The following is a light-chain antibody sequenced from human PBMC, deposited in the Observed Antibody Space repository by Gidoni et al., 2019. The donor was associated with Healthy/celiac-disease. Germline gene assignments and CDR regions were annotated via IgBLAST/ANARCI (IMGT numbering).Light chain of an antibody. CDR2: DAS. CDR3: QQRSNWSLT. V-gene: IGKV3-11*01. J-gene: IGKJ4*01. Sequence: EIVLTQSPATLALSPGERATLSCRASQSVSSYLAWYQQKPGKAPRLLIYDASYSATGIPSRFSGRGSGTYFTLTISSLEPEDFPVYYCQQRSNWSLTFGGGTKVEIK. CDR1: QSVSSY.